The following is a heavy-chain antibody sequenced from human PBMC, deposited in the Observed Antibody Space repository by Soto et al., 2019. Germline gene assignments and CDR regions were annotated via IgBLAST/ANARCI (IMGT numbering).Heavy chain of an antibody. CDR2: IYYSGST. V-gene: IGHV4-31*03. CDR3: ARSPGRGWCFDY. D-gene: IGHD6-19*01. Sequence: SETLSLTCTVSGGSISSGGYYWSWIRQHPGKGLEWIGYIYYSGSTYYNPSLKSRVTISVDTSKNQFSLKLSSVTAADTAVYYWARSPGRGWCFDYWGQGTLVTVSS. J-gene: IGHJ4*02. CDR1: GGSISSGGYY.